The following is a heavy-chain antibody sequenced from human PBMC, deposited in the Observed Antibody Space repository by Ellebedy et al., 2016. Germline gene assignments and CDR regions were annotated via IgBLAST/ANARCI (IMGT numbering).Heavy chain of an antibody. CDR2: ISGSGGST. CDR1: GFTFSSYA. Sequence: GESLKISCAASGFTFSSYAMSWVRQAPGKGLEWVSAISGSGGSTYYADSVKGRFTISRDNSKNTLYLQMNSLRAEDTAVYYCAKDAQLGSGFDYWGQGTLVTVSS. D-gene: IGHD1-1*01. J-gene: IGHJ4*02. CDR3: AKDAQLGSGFDY. V-gene: IGHV3-23*01.